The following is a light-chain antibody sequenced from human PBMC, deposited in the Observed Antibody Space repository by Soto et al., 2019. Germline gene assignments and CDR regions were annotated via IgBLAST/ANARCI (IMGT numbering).Light chain of an antibody. V-gene: IGLV2-14*01. CDR3: SSYTSSSTRV. CDR2: EVS. J-gene: IGLJ3*02. CDR1: SSDVGGYNY. Sequence: QSALTQPASVYGSPGQSITISCTRTSSDVGGYNYVSWYQQHPGKAPKLMIYEVSNRPSGVSNRFSGSKSGNTASLTISGLLAEDEADYYCSSYTSSSTRVFGGGTKLTV.